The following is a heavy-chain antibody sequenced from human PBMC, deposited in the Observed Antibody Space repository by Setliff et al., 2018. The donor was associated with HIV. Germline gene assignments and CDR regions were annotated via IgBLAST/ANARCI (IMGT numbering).Heavy chain of an antibody. D-gene: IGHD2-2*01. CDR1: GGSISSDNW. CDR3: ARGHCSGTNCYDGMDV. J-gene: IGHJ6*02. CDR2: IYHSEYT. Sequence: SETLSLTCAVSGGSISSDNWWTWVRQPPGKGLEWIGEIYHSEYTNYNPSLKRRVSMSVDKSKNQLSLKLTSVTAADTAVYYCARGHCSGTNCYDGMDVWGQGTTVTVSS. V-gene: IGHV4-4*02.